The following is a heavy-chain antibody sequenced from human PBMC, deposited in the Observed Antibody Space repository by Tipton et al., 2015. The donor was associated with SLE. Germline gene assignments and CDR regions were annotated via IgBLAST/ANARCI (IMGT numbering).Heavy chain of an antibody. V-gene: IGHV4-34*01. CDR2: INPSGNT. J-gene: IGHJ6*03. D-gene: IGHD6-13*01. Sequence: GLVKPSETLSLTCTVSGGSISSYYWSWIRQPPGKGLEWIGEINPSGNTNYNPSLKSQVTISVDTSKNQFSLKLNSVTAADTAVYYCARGSGRYSSSWYFFYYYMDVWGKGTTVTVSS. CDR3: ARGSGRYSSSWYFFYYYMDV. CDR1: GGSISSYY.